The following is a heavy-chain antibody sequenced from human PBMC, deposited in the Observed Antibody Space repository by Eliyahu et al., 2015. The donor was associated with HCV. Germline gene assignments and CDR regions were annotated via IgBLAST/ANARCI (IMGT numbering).Heavy chain of an antibody. V-gene: IGHV3-21*01. CDR2: ISSSSSYI. Sequence: EVQLVESGGGLVKPGGSLRLSCAASGFTFSSYSMNWVRQAPGKGLEWVSSISSSSSYIYYADSVKGRFTISRDNAKNSLYLQMNTLRAEDTAVYYCARERGMYSSSSSPDYWGQGTLVTVSS. D-gene: IGHD6-6*01. CDR3: ARERGMYSSSSSPDY. CDR1: GFTFSSYS. J-gene: IGHJ4*02.